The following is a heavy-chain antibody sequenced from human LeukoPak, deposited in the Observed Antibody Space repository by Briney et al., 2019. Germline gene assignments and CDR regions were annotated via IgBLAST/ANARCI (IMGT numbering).Heavy chain of an antibody. Sequence: GGSLRLSCAAYGFSFSSYAMSWVRQAPGKGLEWVSALSGSGTSTYYLDSVKGRFTISRDNSKNTLYLRMNSLRAEDTAVYYCAKASSNYFDGSGHFDYWGQGILVTVSS. D-gene: IGHD3-22*01. V-gene: IGHV3-23*01. J-gene: IGHJ4*02. CDR1: GFSFSSYA. CDR3: AKASSNYFDGSGHFDY. CDR2: LSGSGTST.